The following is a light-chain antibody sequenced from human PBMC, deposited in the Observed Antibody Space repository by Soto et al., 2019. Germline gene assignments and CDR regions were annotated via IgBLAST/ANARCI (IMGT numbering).Light chain of an antibody. CDR2: EGS. V-gene: IGLV2-23*01. CDR1: SSDVGSYNL. CDR3: CSYAGSSTYV. J-gene: IGLJ1*01. Sequence: QSVLTQPASVSGSPGQSITISCTVTSSDVGSYNLVSWYQQHPGKAPKLMIYEGSKRPSGVSKRFSGSKSGNTASLTISGLQAEDEADYYCCSYAGSSTYVFGTGTKVTVL.